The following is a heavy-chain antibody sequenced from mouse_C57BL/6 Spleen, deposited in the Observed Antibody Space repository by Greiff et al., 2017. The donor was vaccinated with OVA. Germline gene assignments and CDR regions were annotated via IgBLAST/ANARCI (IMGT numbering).Heavy chain of an antibody. J-gene: IGHJ3*01. CDR3: ARRGLGRFAY. D-gene: IGHD4-1*01. Sequence: EVKLQESGGDLVKPGGSLKLSCAASGFTFSSYGMSWVRQTPDKRLEWVATISSGGSYTYYPDSVKGRFTISRDNAKHTLYLQMSSLKSEDTAMYYCARRGLGRFAYWGQGTLVTVSA. CDR1: GFTFSSYG. CDR2: ISSGGSYT. V-gene: IGHV5-6*02.